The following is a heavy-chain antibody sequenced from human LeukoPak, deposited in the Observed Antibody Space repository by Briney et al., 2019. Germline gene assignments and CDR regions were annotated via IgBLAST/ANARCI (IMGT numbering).Heavy chain of an antibody. CDR1: GFTVSSNY. J-gene: IGHJ6*03. V-gene: IGHV3-53*01. D-gene: IGHD6-13*01. CDR2: IYSGGST. CDR3: AKGVDSSSWYFYYYYMDV. Sequence: PGGSLRLSCAASGFTVSSNYMSWVRQAPGKGLEWVSVIYSGGSTYYADSVKGRFTISRDNSKNTLYLQMNSLRAEDTAVYYCAKGVDSSSWYFYYYYMDVWGKGTTVTVSS.